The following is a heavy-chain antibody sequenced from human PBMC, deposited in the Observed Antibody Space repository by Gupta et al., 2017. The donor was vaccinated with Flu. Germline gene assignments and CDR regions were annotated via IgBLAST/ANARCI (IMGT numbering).Heavy chain of an antibody. CDR2: ISSSANSI. CDR1: GFNFNTYS. V-gene: IGHV3-48*04. Sequence: EVQVVESGGGLVQPGGSLRLSCAASGFNFNTYSMNWVRQAPGKGLEWLSYISSSANSIYYADSVKGRFTVSRDNAKTSLYLQMDSLRAEDTALYFCVRDRNWGRRPPRDAFDIWGLGTMVTVSA. J-gene: IGHJ3*02. CDR3: VRDRNWGRRPPRDAFDI. D-gene: IGHD3-16*01.